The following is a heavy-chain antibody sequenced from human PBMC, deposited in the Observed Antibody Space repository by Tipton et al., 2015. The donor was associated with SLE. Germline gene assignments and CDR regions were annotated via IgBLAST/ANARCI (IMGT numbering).Heavy chain of an antibody. CDR2: ISGSGGST. V-gene: IGHV3-23*01. CDR3: ARDGIFGVAYGMDV. Sequence: GSLRLSCAASGFTFSSYGMHWVRQAPGKGLEWVSAISGSGGSTYYADSVKGRFTISRDNAKNSLYLQMNSLRAEDTAVYYCARDGIFGVAYGMDVWGQGTTVTVSS. CDR1: GFTFSSYG. J-gene: IGHJ6*02. D-gene: IGHD3-3*01.